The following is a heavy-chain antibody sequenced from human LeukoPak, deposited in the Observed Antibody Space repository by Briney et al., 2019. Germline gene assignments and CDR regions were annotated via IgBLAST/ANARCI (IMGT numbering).Heavy chain of an antibody. D-gene: IGHD4-17*01. CDR3: ARDKDPVTTPFDY. CDR1: GFTFSTYR. J-gene: IGHJ4*02. CDR2: ISSSGSDM. V-gene: IGHV3-21*04. Sequence: GGSLRLSCTATGFTFSTYRMNWVRQAPGKGLEWVSFISSSGSDMYYADSVKGRFTVSRDNAKNSLYLQMNSLRAEDTAVYYCARDKDPVTTPFDYWGQGTLVTVSS.